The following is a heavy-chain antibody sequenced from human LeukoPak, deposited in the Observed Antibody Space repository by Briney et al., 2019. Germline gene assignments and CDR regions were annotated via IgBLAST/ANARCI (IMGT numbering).Heavy chain of an antibody. CDR3: ARVLNGYNVRDYFDY. J-gene: IGHJ4*02. CDR2: INPSGGST. V-gene: IGHV1-46*01. D-gene: IGHD5-24*01. Sequence: ASVKVSCKASGYTFTSYYIHWVRQAPGQGLEWMGLINPSGGSTNYAQKFQGRVTMTRDTSTSTVYMELSSRRSDDTAVYYCARVLNGYNVRDYFDYWGQGTLVTVSS. CDR1: GYTFTSYY.